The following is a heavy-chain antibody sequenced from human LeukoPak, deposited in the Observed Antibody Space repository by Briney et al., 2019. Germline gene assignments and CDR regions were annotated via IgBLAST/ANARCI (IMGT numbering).Heavy chain of an antibody. J-gene: IGHJ5*02. D-gene: IGHD2-2*02. CDR2: INPNSGGT. V-gene: IGHV1-2*02. CDR1: GYTFTAYY. CDR3: ARGPGAIRGGGRDWFDP. Sequence: GASVKVSCKASGYTFTAYYMHWVRQAPGQGLEWMGWINPNSGGTVYAQNFQGRVTMTRDTSISTAYMELNRLRSDDTAVYYGARGPGAIRGGGRDWFDPWGQGTLVTVSS.